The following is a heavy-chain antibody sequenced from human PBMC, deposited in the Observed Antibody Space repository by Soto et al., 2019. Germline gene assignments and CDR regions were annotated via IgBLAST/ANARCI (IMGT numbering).Heavy chain of an antibody. V-gene: IGHV3-21*01. CDR2: ISNSGSFI. J-gene: IGHJ4*02. D-gene: IGHD2-2*01. CDR1: GFTFNTYA. Sequence: GGSLRLSCAASGFTFNTYAMNWVRQAPGKGLDWVSSISNSGSFIYYADSVKGRFTISRDNAKNSLYLQMDSLRAEDTAVYYCARVYLGCSSTTCLFYFDFWGQGTLVTVSS. CDR3: ARVYLGCSSTTCLFYFDF.